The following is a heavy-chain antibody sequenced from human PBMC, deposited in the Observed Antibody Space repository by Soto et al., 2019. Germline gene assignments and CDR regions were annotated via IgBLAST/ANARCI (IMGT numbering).Heavy chain of an antibody. J-gene: IGHJ5*02. CDR2: ISYDGSNK. CDR3: ARGPYTFGPPTFDP. Sequence: GGSLRLSCAASGFTFSSYAMHWVRQAPGKGLEWVAVISYDGSNKYYADSVKGRFTISRDNSKNTLYLQMSSLRAEDTAVYYCARGPYTFGPPTFDPWGQGTLVTVSS. CDR1: GFTFSSYA. D-gene: IGHD3-16*01. V-gene: IGHV3-30-3*01.